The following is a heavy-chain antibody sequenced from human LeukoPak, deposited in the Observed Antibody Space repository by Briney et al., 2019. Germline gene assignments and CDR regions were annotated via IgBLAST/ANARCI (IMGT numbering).Heavy chain of an antibody. V-gene: IGHV4-4*02. Sequence: SGTLSLICAVSGGSISSSNWWSWVRQPPGKGLEWIGEIYHSGSTNYNPSLKSRVTISVDKSKNQFSLKLSSVTAADTAVYYCASAPDRGSGDYYYFDYWGQGTLVTVSS. CDR3: ASAPDRGSGDYYYFDY. J-gene: IGHJ4*02. D-gene: IGHD4-17*01. CDR2: IYHSGST. CDR1: GGSISSSNW.